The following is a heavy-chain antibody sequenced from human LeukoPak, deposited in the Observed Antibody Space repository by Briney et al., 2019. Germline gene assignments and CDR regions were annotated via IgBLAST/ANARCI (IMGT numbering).Heavy chain of an antibody. V-gene: IGHV1-18*01. Sequence: GSSVKVSCKASGGTFSSYAISWVRQAPGQGLEWMGWISAYNGNTNYAQRLQGRVTMTTDTSTSTVYMELRSLRSDDTAVYYCARDKNWKLDSWGQGTLVTVSS. CDR1: GGTFSSYA. CDR2: ISAYNGNT. CDR3: ARDKNWKLDS. D-gene: IGHD1-1*01. J-gene: IGHJ4*02.